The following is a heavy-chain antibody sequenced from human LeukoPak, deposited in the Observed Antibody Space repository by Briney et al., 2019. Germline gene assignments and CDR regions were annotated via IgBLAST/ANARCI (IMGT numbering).Heavy chain of an antibody. CDR1: GGSIRNYY. D-gene: IGHD1-7*01. Sequence: SETLSLTCTVSGGSIRNYYWNWIRQPPGKGLEWIGYIYDSGSTNYNPSLKSRVTISVDTSKNQFSLKLSSVTAADTAVYYCASYNWNYLYYFDYWGQGTLVTVSS. V-gene: IGHV4-4*08. CDR3: ASYNWNYLYYFDY. CDR2: IYDSGST. J-gene: IGHJ4*02.